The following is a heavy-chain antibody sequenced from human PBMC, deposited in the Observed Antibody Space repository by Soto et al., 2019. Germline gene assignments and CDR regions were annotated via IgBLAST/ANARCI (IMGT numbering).Heavy chain of an antibody. V-gene: IGHV4-59*01. Sequence: QVQLQESGPGLVEPSETLSLTCTVSGGSISGYYWSWIRQPPGKGLEWIGYIYYSGSTNYNPSLKSRATXSXDXXKNQFSLKLSSVTAADTAVYYCARDPIGYGGWFDPWGQGTLVTVSS. D-gene: IGHD5-12*01. CDR1: GGSISGYY. CDR3: ARDPIGYGGWFDP. CDR2: IYYSGST. J-gene: IGHJ5*02.